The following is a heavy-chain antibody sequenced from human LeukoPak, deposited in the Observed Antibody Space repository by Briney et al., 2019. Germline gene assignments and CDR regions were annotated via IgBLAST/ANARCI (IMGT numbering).Heavy chain of an antibody. V-gene: IGHV3-23*01. CDR3: AKADYSNYRFILFQY. J-gene: IGHJ4*02. Sequence: GGSLRLSCAASGFTFSTYAMSWVRQAPGKGLEWVSTIRGRGNSTYYADSVKGRFTISRDNSKNTLFLRMHSLRAEDTALYYCAKADYSNYRFILFQYWGQGALVTVSS. CDR1: GFTFSTYA. D-gene: IGHD4-11*01. CDR2: IRGRGNST.